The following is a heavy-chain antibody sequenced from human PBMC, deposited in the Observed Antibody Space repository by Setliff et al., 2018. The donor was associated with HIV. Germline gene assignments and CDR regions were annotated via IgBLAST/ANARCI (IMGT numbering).Heavy chain of an antibody. CDR1: GESFSDYY. Sequence: PSETLSLTCAVNGESFSDYYWAWIRQPPGKGMEWIGEVHQSGNTRYNPPLKSRVTISVDSSKNQFSLRVNSVSAADNAVYYCARSHNSGWRHFDFWGQGTLVTVSS. J-gene: IGHJ4*02. CDR3: ARSHNSGWRHFDF. D-gene: IGHD6-19*01. CDR2: VHQSGNT. V-gene: IGHV4-34*01.